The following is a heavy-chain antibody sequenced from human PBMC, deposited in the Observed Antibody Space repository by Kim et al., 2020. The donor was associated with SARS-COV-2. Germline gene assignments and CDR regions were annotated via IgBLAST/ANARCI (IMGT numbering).Heavy chain of an antibody. CDR3: AILGSALDY. CDR1: GGSVNTADYY. J-gene: IGHJ4*02. Sequence: SETLSLTCTVSGGSVNTADYYWTWIRQPPGKGLEWIGYIYGSGITNYNSSLKSRVTISVDTSKDQFSLKLSSVTAEDTAVYYCAILGSALDYWGQGTQVTVSS. D-gene: IGHD2-8*02. CDR2: IYGSGIT. V-gene: IGHV4-61*08.